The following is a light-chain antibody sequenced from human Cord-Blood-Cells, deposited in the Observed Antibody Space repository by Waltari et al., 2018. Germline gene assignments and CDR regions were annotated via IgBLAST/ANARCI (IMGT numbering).Light chain of an antibody. Sequence: QSALTQPASVSGSPGKSITISCTGPSSDGGRSNLHSWYQQHPGKAPKLMIYEGSKRPSWVSNRFSGSKSCNTASLTISGLQAEDEADYYCCSYAGSSTWVFGGGTKLTVL. CDR2: EGS. J-gene: IGLJ3*02. CDR3: CSYAGSSTWV. V-gene: IGLV2-23*01. CDR1: SSDGGRSNL.